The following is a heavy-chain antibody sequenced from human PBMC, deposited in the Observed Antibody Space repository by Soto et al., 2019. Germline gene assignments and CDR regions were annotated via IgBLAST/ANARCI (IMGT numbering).Heavy chain of an antibody. CDR3: ARCGGGDSSGSYNAFDI. D-gene: IGHD3-22*01. Sequence: ASVKVSCKASGGTFSSYAISWVRQAPGQGLEWMGGIIPIFGTANYAQKFQGRVTITADESTSTAYMELSSLRSEDTAVYYCARCGGGDSSGSYNAFDIWGQGTMVTVSS. CDR2: IIPIFGTA. CDR1: GGTFSSYA. J-gene: IGHJ3*02. V-gene: IGHV1-69*13.